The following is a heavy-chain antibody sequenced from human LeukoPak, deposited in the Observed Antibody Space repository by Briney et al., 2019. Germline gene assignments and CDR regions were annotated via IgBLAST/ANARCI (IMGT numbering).Heavy chain of an antibody. CDR2: ISGSGGST. CDR3: AKERTQTTSFDY. CDR1: RFTFSTYP. Sequence: PGGSLRLSCAASRFTFSTYPMNWIRQAPGKGLEWVSTISGSGGSTYYADSVKGRFTISRDNSKNTLYLQMNRLSADNTAIYYCAKERTQTTSFDYWGWGTLVTVSP. D-gene: IGHD2/OR15-2a*01. V-gene: IGHV3-23*01. J-gene: IGHJ4*02.